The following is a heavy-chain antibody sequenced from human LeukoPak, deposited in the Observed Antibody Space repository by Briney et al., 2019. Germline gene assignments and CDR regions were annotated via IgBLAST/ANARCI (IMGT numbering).Heavy chain of an antibody. D-gene: IGHD1-1*01. J-gene: IGHJ3*02. CDR1: GGPFSYYY. CDR2: IYHSGRT. V-gene: IGHV4-34*01. CDR3: ASIPTNGGNAFDI. Sequence: KTSETLSLTCAVYGGPFSYYYWNWIRQPPGKGLEWIGEIYHSGRTYYNPALKSRVTMSVDMSKNQFSLRLTSVTAADTAVYYCASIPTNGGNAFDIWGQGTMVTVSS.